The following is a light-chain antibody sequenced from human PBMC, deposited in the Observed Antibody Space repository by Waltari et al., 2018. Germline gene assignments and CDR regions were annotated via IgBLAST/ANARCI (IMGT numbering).Light chain of an antibody. Sequence: QSALTQPASVSGSPGQSITISCTGTSSDVGTYDFFPWYQQHPGKAPKLMIYDVTKRPSGIANRFSGSKSGNTASLTISGLQAEDEADYYCSSYTTSSTVYVFGTGTRLTVL. CDR2: DVT. J-gene: IGLJ1*01. V-gene: IGLV2-14*03. CDR1: SSDVGTYDF. CDR3: SSYTTSSTVYV.